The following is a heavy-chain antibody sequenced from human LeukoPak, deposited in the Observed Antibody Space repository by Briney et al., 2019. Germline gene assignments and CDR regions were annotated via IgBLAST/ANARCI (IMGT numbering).Heavy chain of an antibody. V-gene: IGHV4-4*02. J-gene: IGHJ3*02. D-gene: IGHD6-19*01. CDR2: MYHDGYT. CDR3: ARSRGAVAGWSFDI. CDR1: GGSISNTDH. Sequence: SGTLSLTCAVSGGSISNTDHWNWVRQPPGTGLEGIGEMYHDGYTNYNPSLKSRVTMSVEKSKNHFSLKLTSVTAADTAVYYCARSRGAVAGWSFDIWGQGTVVTVSS.